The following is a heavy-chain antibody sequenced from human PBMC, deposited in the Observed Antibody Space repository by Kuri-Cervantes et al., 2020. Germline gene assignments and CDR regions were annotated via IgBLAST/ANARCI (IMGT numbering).Heavy chain of an antibody. V-gene: IGHV1-2*02. CDR1: GYTFTGYY. CDR2: INPNSGDT. Sequence: ASVKVSCKASGYTFTGYYAHWVRQAPGQGLEWMGWINPNSGDTNYVQKFQGRVTMTRDTSISTASMELSRLRSDDTAVYYCAREAGKRGYSSTWYYFRHWGQGTLVTVSS. D-gene: IGHD6-13*01. CDR3: AREAGKRGYSSTWYYFRH. J-gene: IGHJ1*01.